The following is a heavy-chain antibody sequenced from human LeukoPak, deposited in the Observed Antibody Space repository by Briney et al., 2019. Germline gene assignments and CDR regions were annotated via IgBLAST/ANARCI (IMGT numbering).Heavy chain of an antibody. J-gene: IGHJ4*02. CDR3: ARGGYCSSTSCYPSYPTTIGRSGFDY. Sequence: SETLSLTCTVSGGSISSYYWSWIRQPAGKGLEWIGRIYTSGSTNYNPSLKSRVTMSVDTSKNQFSLKLSSVTAADTAVYYCARGGYCSSTSCYPSYPTTIGRSGFDYWGQGTLVTVSS. CDR2: IYTSGST. D-gene: IGHD2-2*01. CDR1: GGSISSYY. V-gene: IGHV4-4*07.